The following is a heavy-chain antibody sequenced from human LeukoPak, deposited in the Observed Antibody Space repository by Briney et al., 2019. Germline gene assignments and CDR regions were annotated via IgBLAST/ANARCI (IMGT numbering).Heavy chain of an antibody. CDR2: ISWNSGSI. D-gene: IGHD3-10*01. J-gene: IGHJ6*02. Sequence: GGSLRLSCAASGFTFDDYAIHWVRQAPGKGLEWVSGISWNSGSIGYADSVKGRFTISRDNAKNSLYLQMNSLRAEDTAVYYCAKDLPWFGEAPTRHYYYGMDVWGQGTTVTVSS. CDR3: AKDLPWFGEAPTRHYYYGMDV. V-gene: IGHV3-9*01. CDR1: GFTFDDYA.